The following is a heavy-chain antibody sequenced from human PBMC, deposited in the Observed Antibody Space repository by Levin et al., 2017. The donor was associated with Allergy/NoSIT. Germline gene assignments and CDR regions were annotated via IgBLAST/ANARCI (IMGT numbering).Heavy chain of an antibody. V-gene: IGHV3-23*01. D-gene: IGHD2/OR15-2a*01. CDR3: VRDYRIEPTPSFPLDS. CDR2: IIENGRDI. Sequence: GASVKVSCAASGFTFSRHAMSWVRQAPGKGLEWVSGIIENGRDIYYADSVKGRFTISRDNSMNTLFLQMDSLRVEDTAVYYCVRDYRIEPTPSFPLDSWGQGILVTVSS. CDR1: GFTFSRHA. J-gene: IGHJ4*02.